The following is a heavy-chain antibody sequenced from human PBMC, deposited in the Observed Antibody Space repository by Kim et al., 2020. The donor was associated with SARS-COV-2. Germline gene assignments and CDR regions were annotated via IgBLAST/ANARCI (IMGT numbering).Heavy chain of an antibody. Sequence: SGRPSSNPAHTSQFTISVDTSKNQFSLKRSSVTAADTAVYYCARNTYFDYWGQGTLVTVSS. V-gene: IGHV4-39*01. CDR2: SGRP. CDR3: ARNTYFDY. J-gene: IGHJ4*02.